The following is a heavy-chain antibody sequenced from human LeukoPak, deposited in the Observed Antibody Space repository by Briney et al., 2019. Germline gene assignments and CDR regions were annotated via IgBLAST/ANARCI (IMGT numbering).Heavy chain of an antibody. CDR1: GFTFSNYW. CDR2: IKEDGSAK. J-gene: IGHJ4*02. CDR3: ARGVGDYVLLDY. D-gene: IGHD2-21*02. Sequence: GGSLRLSCAASGFTFSNYWMTWVRQAPGKGLEWVANIKEDGSAKIYMDSLKGRFTISRDNAENTLYLQMNSLRAEDTAVYYCARGVGDYVLLDYWGQGTLVTVSS. V-gene: IGHV3-7*02.